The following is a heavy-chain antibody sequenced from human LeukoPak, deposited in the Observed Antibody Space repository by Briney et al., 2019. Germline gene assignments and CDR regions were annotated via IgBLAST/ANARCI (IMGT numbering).Heavy chain of an antibody. V-gene: IGHV1-18*01. J-gene: IGHJ4*02. CDR1: GYTFTSYG. CDR3: ARDGDRYSCGPGVDY. CDR2: ISAYNGNT. Sequence: ASVKVSYKASGYTFTSYGISWVRQAPGQGLEWMGWISAYNGNTNYAQKLQGRVTMTTDTSTSTAYMELRSLRSDDTAVYYCARDGDRYSCGPGVDYWGQGTLVTVSS. D-gene: IGHD5-18*01.